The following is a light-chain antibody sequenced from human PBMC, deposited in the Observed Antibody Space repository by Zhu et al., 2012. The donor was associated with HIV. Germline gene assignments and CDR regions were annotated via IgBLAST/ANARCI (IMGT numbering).Light chain of an antibody. V-gene: IGKV3-11*01. J-gene: IGKJ4*01. CDR3: QQRSNWPPEVT. Sequence: IVLTQSPATLSLSPGERATVSCRASRSVRSFLAWYQQKPGQAPRLLIYDTSERATGIPARFSGSGSGTDFTLTISSLEPEDFAVYYCQQRSNWPPEVTFGGGTKVEIK. CDR2: DTS. CDR1: RSVRSF.